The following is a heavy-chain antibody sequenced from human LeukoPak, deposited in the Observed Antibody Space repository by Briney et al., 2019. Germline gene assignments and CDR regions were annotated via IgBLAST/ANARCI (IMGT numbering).Heavy chain of an antibody. CDR1: GFTFDDYA. CDR2: ISWNSGSI. V-gene: IGHV3-9*01. Sequence: PGRSLRLSCAASGFTFDDYAMHWVRQAPGKGLEWVSGISWNSGSIGYADSVKGRFTISRDNAKNSLYLQMNSLRAEDTAVYYCARDLASTGSLELAYYYMDVWGKGTTVTVSS. CDR3: ARDLASTGSLELAYYYMDV. J-gene: IGHJ6*03. D-gene: IGHD1-7*01.